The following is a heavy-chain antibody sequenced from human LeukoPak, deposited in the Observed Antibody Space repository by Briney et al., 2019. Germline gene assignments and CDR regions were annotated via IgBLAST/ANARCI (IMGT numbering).Heavy chain of an antibody. CDR2: ISGSGGST. CDR1: GFTFSSYG. CDR3: AKSPSSYDYVWGSYRPYNWFDP. Sequence: PGGSLRLSCAASGFTFSSYGMSWVRQAPGKGLEWVSAISGSGGSTYYADSVKGRFTISRDNSKNTLYLQMNSLRATDTAVYYCAKSPSSYDYVWGSYRPYNWFDPWGQGTLVTVSS. D-gene: IGHD3-16*02. V-gene: IGHV3-23*01. J-gene: IGHJ5*02.